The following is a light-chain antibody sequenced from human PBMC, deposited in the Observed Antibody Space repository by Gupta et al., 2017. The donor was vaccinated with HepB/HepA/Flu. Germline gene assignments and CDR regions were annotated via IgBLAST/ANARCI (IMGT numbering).Light chain of an antibody. V-gene: IGLV3-1*01. CDR2: QDS. CDR1: KLGDKY. CDR3: QAWDSRTASVV. J-gene: IGLJ2*01. Sequence: SYELTQPPSVSVSPGQTASITCSGDKLGDKYACWYQQKPGQSPVLVIYQDSKRPSGIPERFSGSKSGNTATLTISGTQAMDEADYYCQAWDSRTASVVFGGGTKLTVL.